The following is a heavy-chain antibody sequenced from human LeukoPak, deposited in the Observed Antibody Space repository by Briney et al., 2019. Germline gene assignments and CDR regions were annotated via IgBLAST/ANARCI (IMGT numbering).Heavy chain of an antibody. CDR3: ARLSFTMIVVVDDY. CDR2: INPNSGGT. J-gene: IGHJ4*02. V-gene: IGHV1-2*02. D-gene: IGHD3-22*01. CDR1: GYTFTGYF. Sequence: GASVKVSCKASGYTFTGYFMHWVRQAPGQGLEWMGWINPNSGGTNYAQKFQGRVTMTMDTSISTAYMELSSLRSDDTAVYYCARLSFTMIVVVDDYWGQGTLVTVSS.